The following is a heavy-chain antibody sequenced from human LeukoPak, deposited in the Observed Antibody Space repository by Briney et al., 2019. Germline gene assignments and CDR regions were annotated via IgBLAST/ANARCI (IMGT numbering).Heavy chain of an antibody. CDR1: GFTFNNYG. D-gene: IGHD2-21*01. CDR3: VREGYFVFDF. V-gene: IGHV3-30*02. J-gene: IGHJ4*02. Sequence: AGGSLRLSCAASGFTFNNYGMNWVRQAPGKGLEWVAFIRYDGSNKYYADSVKGRFTISRDNAKNSLYLQMNSLRAEDTAVYYCVREGYFVFDFWGQGALVTVSS. CDR2: IRYDGSNK.